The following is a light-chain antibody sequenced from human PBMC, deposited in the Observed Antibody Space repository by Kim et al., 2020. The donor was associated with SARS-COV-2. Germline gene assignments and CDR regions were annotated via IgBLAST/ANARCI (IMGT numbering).Light chain of an antibody. CDR2: AAS. J-gene: IGKJ4*02. Sequence: EIVMTQSPATLSVSPGERATLSCRASQSVRRYLAWYQQKPGQSPRLLIYAASTRATGIPARFSGSGSGTEFTLTISSLQSEDFAVYYCQQYSNWPWFGGGTKVDIK. CDR3: QQYSNWPW. CDR1: QSVRRY. V-gene: IGKV3-15*01.